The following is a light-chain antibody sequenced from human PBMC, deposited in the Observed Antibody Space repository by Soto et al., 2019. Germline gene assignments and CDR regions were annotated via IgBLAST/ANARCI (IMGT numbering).Light chain of an antibody. CDR1: SSDVGGYNY. CDR3: SSYTSSSTAV. J-gene: IGLJ7*01. V-gene: IGLV2-14*01. Sequence: ALTQPASVSGSPGQSLTISCTGTSSDVGGYNYVSWYQQHPGKAPKLMIYDVSNRPSGVSNRFSGSKSGNTASLTISGLQAEDEADYYCSSYTSSSTAVFGGGTQLTVL. CDR2: DVS.